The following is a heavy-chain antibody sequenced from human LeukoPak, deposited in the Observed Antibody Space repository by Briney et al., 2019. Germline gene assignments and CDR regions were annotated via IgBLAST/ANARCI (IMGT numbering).Heavy chain of an antibody. CDR1: CYTFTSYG. D-gene: IGHD3-3*01. Sequence: GASVKVSCKASCYTFTSYGISWVRQAPGQGLEGMGGISAYNGNTNYTQKLQGRVTMTTDKSTSTAYMGLRSPRFDDTAVSPHPIFGVVTPNYYFYYMDVWGKGTPVTVSS. J-gene: IGHJ6*03. CDR3: PIFGVVTPNYYFYYMDV. CDR2: ISAYNGNT. V-gene: IGHV1-18*01.